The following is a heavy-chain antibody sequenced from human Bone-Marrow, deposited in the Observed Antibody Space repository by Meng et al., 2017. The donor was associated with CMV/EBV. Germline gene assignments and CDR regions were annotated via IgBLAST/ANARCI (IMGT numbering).Heavy chain of an antibody. CDR3: ARDRVHCSSTSCRRYYFDY. Sequence: LTCAASGFTFSGYSMTWVRQAPGKGLEWVSSISSSGDNISYAGSVKGRFTISRDNAKTSLYLQMNSLRAEDTAVYYCARDRVHCSSTSCRRYYFDYWGQGTLVTISS. CDR1: GFTFSGYS. J-gene: IGHJ4*02. D-gene: IGHD2-2*01. CDR2: ISSSGDNI. V-gene: IGHV3-21*01.